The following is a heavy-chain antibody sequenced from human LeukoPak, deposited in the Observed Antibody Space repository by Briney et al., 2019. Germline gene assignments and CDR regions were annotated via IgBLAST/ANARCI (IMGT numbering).Heavy chain of an antibody. D-gene: IGHD3-16*01. J-gene: IGHJ4*02. CDR1: GFTVSSND. CDR3: ARGSGGSLGY. CDR2: IYSGGST. Sequence: GGSLRLSCGASGFTVSSNDMSWVRQAPGKGLDWVSVIYSGGSTYYAGSVKGRFTISRDNSKNTLYLQMNSLRAEDTAVYYCARGSGGSLGYWGQGTLVTVSS. V-gene: IGHV3-53*01.